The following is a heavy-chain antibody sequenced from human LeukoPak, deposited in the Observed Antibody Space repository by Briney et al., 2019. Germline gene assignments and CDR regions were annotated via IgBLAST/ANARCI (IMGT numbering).Heavy chain of an antibody. CDR2: IGSYTSGGTA. V-gene: IGHV3-15*04. CDR3: TSGEMSAFDF. J-gene: IGHJ3*01. D-gene: IGHD1-26*01. CDR1: GFTFNDAW. Sequence: GGSLRLSCAGSGTSGTSGFTFNDAWMNWVRQAPGKGLEWLGRIGSYTSGGTANYAAPVRGRFIISRDDSKKTVYLQMSRLKTEDTAMYYCTSGEMSAFDFWGQGTMVTVSS.